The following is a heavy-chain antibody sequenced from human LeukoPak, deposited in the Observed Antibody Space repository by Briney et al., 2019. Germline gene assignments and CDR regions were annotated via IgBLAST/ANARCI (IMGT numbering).Heavy chain of an antibody. D-gene: IGHD4-11*01. Sequence: SETLSLTCTVSGGSIDNYYWSWIRQPPGEGLEWIGYIYYSGSTNYNPSLKSRVTISVDTSKNQFSLKLSSVTAADTALYYCARQSTVTVSFDYWGQGTLVTVSS. V-gene: IGHV4-59*08. CDR1: GGSIDNYY. J-gene: IGHJ4*01. CDR3: ARQSTVTVSFDY. CDR2: IYYSGST.